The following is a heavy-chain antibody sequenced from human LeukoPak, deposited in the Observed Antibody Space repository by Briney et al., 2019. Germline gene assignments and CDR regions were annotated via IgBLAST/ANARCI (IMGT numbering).Heavy chain of an antibody. V-gene: IGHV2-70*11. D-gene: IGHD2-15*01. J-gene: IGHJ4*02. Sequence: SGPTLVNPTQTLTLTCTFSGFSLTTNTLCVSWIRQPPGKALEWLARIGWDDDKYYSTSLKTRLTISKDTSSKQVVLTMTNMDPVDTATYYCARGVVLAGNHYFNYWGQGTLVTVSS. CDR2: IGWDDDK. CDR3: ARGVVLAGNHYFNY. CDR1: GFSLTTNTLC.